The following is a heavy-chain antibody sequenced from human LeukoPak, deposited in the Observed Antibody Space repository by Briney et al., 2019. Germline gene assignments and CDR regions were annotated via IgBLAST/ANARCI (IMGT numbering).Heavy chain of an antibody. CDR1: GYTFTGYY. J-gene: IGHJ5*02. D-gene: IGHD6-6*01. Sequence: ASVKVSCKASGYTFTGYYMHWVRQAPGQGLEWMGWINPNSGGTNYAQKFQGRVTMTGDTSISTAYMELSRLRSDDTAVYYCARVEIAARPWFDPWGQGTLVTVSS. CDR3: ARVEIAARPWFDP. V-gene: IGHV1-2*02. CDR2: INPNSGGT.